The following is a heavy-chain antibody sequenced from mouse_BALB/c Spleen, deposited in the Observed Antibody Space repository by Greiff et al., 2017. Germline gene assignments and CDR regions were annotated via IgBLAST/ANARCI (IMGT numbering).Heavy chain of an antibody. CDR1: GYTFTSYY. CDR2: INPSNGGT. Sequence: QVQLQQSGAELVKPGASVKLSCTASGYTFTSYYMYWVKQRPGQGLEWIGEINPSNGGTNFNEKFKSKATLTVDKSSSTAYMQLSSLTSEDSAVYYCARSCYYDPWFAYWGQGTRVTVSA. CDR3: ARSCYYDPWFAY. D-gene: IGHD2-4*01. J-gene: IGHJ3*01. V-gene: IGHV1S81*02.